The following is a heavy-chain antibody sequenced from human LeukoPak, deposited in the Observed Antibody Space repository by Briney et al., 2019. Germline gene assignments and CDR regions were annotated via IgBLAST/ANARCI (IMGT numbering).Heavy chain of an antibody. Sequence: PSETLSLTCTVSGGSISSSSYYWGWVRQPPGKGLEWIGSIYYSGSTYYNPSLKSRVTISVDTFKNQFSLKLSSVTAADTAVYYCARGYYGSGSYYSFFFDYWGQGTLVTVSS. V-gene: IGHV4-39*07. CDR1: GGSISSSSYY. CDR2: IYYSGST. D-gene: IGHD3-10*01. J-gene: IGHJ4*02. CDR3: ARGYYGSGSYYSFFFDY.